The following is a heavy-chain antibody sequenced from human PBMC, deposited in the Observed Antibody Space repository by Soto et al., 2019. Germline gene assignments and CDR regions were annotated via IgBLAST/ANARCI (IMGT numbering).Heavy chain of an antibody. V-gene: IGHV5-10-1*01. Sequence: GEALKISCKGSGYSFAGYWITWVRQKPGKCLEWMGRIDPSDSQTYYSPSFRGHVTISVTKSITTVFLQWSSLRASDTAMYYCARQIYDSDTGPNFQYYFDSWGQGTPVTVSS. CDR2: IDPSDSQT. CDR1: GYSFAGYW. J-gene: IGHJ4*02. D-gene: IGHD3-22*01. CDR3: ARQIYDSDTGPNFQYYFDS.